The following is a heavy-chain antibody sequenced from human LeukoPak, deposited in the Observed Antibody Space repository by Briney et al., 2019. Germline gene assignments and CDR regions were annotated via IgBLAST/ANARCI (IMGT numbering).Heavy chain of an antibody. CDR1: GGSFSGYY. CDR2: INHSGST. D-gene: IGHD6-13*01. V-gene: IGHV4-34*01. CDR3: AGVGSWYNRWFDP. Sequence: PSETLSLTCAVYGGSFSGYYWSWIRQPPGKGLEWIGEINHSGSTNYNPSLKSRVTISVDTSKNQFSLKLSSVTAADTAVYYCAGVGSWYNRWFDPWGQGTLVTVSS. J-gene: IGHJ5*02.